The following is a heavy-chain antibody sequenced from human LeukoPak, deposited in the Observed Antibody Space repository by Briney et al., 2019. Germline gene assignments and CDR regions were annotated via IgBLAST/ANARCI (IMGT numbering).Heavy chain of an antibody. CDR3: ARDNRTPWGSSWNSWFDP. CDR2: IIPIFGTA. Sequence: SVKVSCKASGGTFSSYAISWVRQAPGQGLEWMGGIIPIFGTANYAQKFQGRVTITADESTSTAYMELSSLRSEDTAVYYCARDNRTPWGSSWNSWFDPWGQGTLVTVSS. V-gene: IGHV1-69*13. J-gene: IGHJ5*02. D-gene: IGHD6-13*01. CDR1: GGTFSSYA.